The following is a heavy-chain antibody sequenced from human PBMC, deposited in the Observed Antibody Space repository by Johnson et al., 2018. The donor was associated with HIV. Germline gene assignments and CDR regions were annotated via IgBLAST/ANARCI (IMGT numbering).Heavy chain of an antibody. CDR3: TTALRGTVTRDGYILDAFDI. D-gene: IGHD5-24*01. J-gene: IGHJ3*02. Sequence: EVQLVESGGGLVQPGGSLRLSCVASGFTFSSYDMHWVRQTTGKGLEWASVIGAAGDTYYRDSGKGRFTISRDNSKNTPYLQMNSLKTEDTAVYYCTTALRGTVTRDGYILDAFDIWGQGTMVTVSS. CDR2: IGAAGDT. V-gene: IGHV3-13*01. CDR1: GFTFSSYD.